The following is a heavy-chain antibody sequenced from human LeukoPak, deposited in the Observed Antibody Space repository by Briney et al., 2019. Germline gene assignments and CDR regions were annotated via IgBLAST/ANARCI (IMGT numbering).Heavy chain of an antibody. J-gene: IGHJ3*02. V-gene: IGHV1-3*01. Sequence: ASVKVSCKASGYTFTSYAMHWVRQAPGQRLEWMGWINAGNGNTKYSQKFQGRVTITRDTSASTAYMELSSLRSEDTAVYYCARVSPLMVRGVIGAFDIWGQGTMVTVSS. CDR2: INAGNGNT. CDR3: ARVSPLMVRGVIGAFDI. CDR1: GYTFTSYA. D-gene: IGHD3-10*01.